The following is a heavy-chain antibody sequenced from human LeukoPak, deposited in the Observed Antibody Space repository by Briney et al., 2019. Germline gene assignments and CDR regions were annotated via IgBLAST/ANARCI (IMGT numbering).Heavy chain of an antibody. CDR3: ARGLDSSGYYHVVDS. CDR1: GFTFSSYA. D-gene: IGHD3-22*01. Sequence: GGSLRISSADPGFTFSSYAMSWVRQAPGKGLDWVSLISTSGRTHYADSVQDRFSISRVNSKNTLPLHMNSLRAEDTAVYYCARGLDSSGYYHVVDSWGQGALVTVSS. V-gene: IGHV3-23*01. J-gene: IGHJ4*02. CDR2: ISTSGRT.